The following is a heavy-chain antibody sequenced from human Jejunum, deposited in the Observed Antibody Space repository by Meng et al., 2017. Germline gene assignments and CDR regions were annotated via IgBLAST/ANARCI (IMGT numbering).Heavy chain of an antibody. CDR2: IKSKSDGGTA. CDR1: ECTLSHVW. D-gene: IGHD6-19*01. J-gene: IGHJ4*02. CDR3: CTGYNSGFYEYYFDY. V-gene: IGHV3-15*01. Sequence: GESLKISCAAPECTLSHVWMSWVRQAPGKGLEWVGRIKSKSDGGTADYAAPVRGRFTISRDDSKNTLLLQMDSLKIEDTAVYYCCTGYNSGFYEYYFDYWGQGTLVTVSS.